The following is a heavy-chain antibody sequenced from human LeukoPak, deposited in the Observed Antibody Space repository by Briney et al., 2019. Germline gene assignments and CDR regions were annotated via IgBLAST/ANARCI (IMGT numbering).Heavy chain of an antibody. V-gene: IGHV3-11*05. D-gene: IGHD3-9*01. CDR1: GFTFSDYY. CDR3: ARAPPDYDTLTAEYYFDY. CDR2: ISSSSRYT. J-gene: IGHJ4*02. Sequence: GGSLRRSCAASGFTFSDYYMSWIRQAPGKGLEWVSCISSSSRYTNYADSVKGRFTISRDNAKNSLYLQMNSLRAEDTAVYYCARAPPDYDTLTAEYYFDYWGQGTLVTVSS.